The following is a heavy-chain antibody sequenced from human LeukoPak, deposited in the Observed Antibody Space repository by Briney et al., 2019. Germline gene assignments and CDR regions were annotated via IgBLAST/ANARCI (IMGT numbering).Heavy chain of an antibody. CDR2: ISGSGGST. CDR1: GFIFSSYA. V-gene: IGHV3-23*01. D-gene: IGHD5-12*01. J-gene: IGHJ4*02. CDR3: AKDRGYDPYFYY. Sequence: PGGSLRLSCAASGFIFSSYAMSWVRQAPGKGLEWVSAISGSGGSTYYADSVKGRFTISRDNSKNTLYLQMNSLRAEDTAVYYCAKDRGYDPYFYYWGQGTLVTVSS.